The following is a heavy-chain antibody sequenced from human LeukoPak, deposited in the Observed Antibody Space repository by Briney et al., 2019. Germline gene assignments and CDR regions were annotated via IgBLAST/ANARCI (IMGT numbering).Heavy chain of an antibody. V-gene: IGHV3-21*01. CDR1: GFTFSSYS. CDR3: AKDWGAGTYYYDSSGPLAGY. CDR2: ISSSSSYI. J-gene: IGHJ4*02. Sequence: GGSLRLSCAASGFTFSSYSMNWVRQAPGKGLEWVSSISSSSSYIYYADSVKGRFTISRDNAKNSLYLQMNSLRAEDTAVYYCAKDWGAGTYYYDSSGPLAGYWSQGTLVTVSS. D-gene: IGHD3-22*01.